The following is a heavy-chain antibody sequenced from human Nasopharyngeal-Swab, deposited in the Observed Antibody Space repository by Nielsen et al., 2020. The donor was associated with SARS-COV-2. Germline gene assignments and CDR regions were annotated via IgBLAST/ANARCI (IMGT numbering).Heavy chain of an antibody. CDR3: ARRAYCSGGSCYSPYYYGMDV. CDR2: IDPSDTYT. Sequence: GESLKISCKGSGFSFTSYWISWVRQMPGKGLEWMGRIDPSDTYTNYSPSFQGHVTISADKSISTAYLQWSSLKASDTAMYYCARRAYCSGGSCYSPYYYGMDVWGKGTTVTVSS. V-gene: IGHV5-10-1*01. J-gene: IGHJ6*04. CDR1: GFSFTSYW. D-gene: IGHD2-15*01.